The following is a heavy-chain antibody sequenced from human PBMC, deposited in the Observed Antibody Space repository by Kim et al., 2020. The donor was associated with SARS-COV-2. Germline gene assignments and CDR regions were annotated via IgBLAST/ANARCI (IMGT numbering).Heavy chain of an antibody. J-gene: IGHJ6*02. CDR1: GYTFTSYY. CDR3: ASSVVPAAYSAIPVKFSYFFYYGMDV. CDR2: INPSGGST. Sequence: ASVKVSCKASGYTFTSYYMHWVRQAPGQGLEWMGIINPSGGSTSYAQKFQGRVTMTRDTSTSTVYMELSSLRSEDTAVYYFASSVVPAAYSAIPVKFSYFFYYGMDVWGQGTTVTVSS. V-gene: IGHV1-46*01. D-gene: IGHD2-2*01.